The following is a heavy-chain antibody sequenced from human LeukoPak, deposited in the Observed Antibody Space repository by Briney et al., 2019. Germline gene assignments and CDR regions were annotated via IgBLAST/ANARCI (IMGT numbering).Heavy chain of an antibody. D-gene: IGHD6-19*01. V-gene: IGHV4-59*01. J-gene: IGHJ4*02. CDR2: IYYSGST. CDR3: ARDTGGWYGVDY. CDR1: GGSITSYH. Sequence: PSETLSLTCTVSGGSITSYHYSWIRQPPGKGLEWIGYIYYSGSTNYNPSLKSRVTISVDTSKNQFSLKLSSVTAADTAVYYCARDTGGWYGVDYWGQGTLVTVSS.